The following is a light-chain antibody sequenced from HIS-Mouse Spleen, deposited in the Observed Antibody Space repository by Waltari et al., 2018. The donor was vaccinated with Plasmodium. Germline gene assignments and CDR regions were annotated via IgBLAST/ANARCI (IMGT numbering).Light chain of an antibody. Sequence: QSALTQPRSVSGSPGQSVTISCTGTSSDVGGFNYFFWYQQHPGKAPTPMIYDVSNRPSGVPDRFSGSKSGNTASLTISGLQAEDEADYYCCSYAGSYTLVFGGGTKLTVL. CDR1: SSDVGGFNY. CDR2: DVS. CDR3: CSYAGSYTLV. J-gene: IGLJ2*01. V-gene: IGLV2-11*01.